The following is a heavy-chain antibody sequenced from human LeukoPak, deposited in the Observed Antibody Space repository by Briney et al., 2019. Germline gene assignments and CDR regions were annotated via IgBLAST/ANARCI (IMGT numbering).Heavy chain of an antibody. CDR1: GYSFTSHW. J-gene: IGHJ5*02. CDR3: ARLRRWDAEYSRGGNWFDP. CDR2: IYPGDSDT. V-gene: IGHV5-51*01. Sequence: GESLKISCKGSGYSFTSHWIGWVRQMPGKGLEWMGIIYPGDSDTRYSPSFQGQVTISADKSISTAYLQWSSLKASDTAMYYCARLRRWDAEYSRGGNWFDPWGQGTLVTVSS. D-gene: IGHD6-6*01.